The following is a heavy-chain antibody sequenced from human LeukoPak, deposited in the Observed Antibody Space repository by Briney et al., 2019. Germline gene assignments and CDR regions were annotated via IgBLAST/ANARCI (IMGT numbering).Heavy chain of an antibody. CDR3: ARDMGGGWYGGLDY. J-gene: IGHJ4*02. Sequence: PGGSLRLSCAASGFTFSSYGMHWVRQAPGKGLEWVAVIWYDGSNKYYADSVKGRFTISRDNSKNTLYLEMNSLRAEDTAVYHCARDMGGGWYGGLDYWGQGTLVTVSS. D-gene: IGHD6-19*01. V-gene: IGHV3-33*01. CDR2: IWYDGSNK. CDR1: GFTFSSYG.